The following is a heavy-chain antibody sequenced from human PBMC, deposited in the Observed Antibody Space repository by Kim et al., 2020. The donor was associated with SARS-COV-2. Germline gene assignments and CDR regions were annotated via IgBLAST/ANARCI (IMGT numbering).Heavy chain of an antibody. J-gene: IGHJ4*02. CDR3: ARADFLGVYCDY. V-gene: IGHV1-18*01. Sequence: TKYSQKCQGRLTLTTDTPASTAYLELGSLRSDDTAVYYCARADFLGVYCDYWGQGTLVTVSS. D-gene: IGHD3-16*01. CDR2: T.